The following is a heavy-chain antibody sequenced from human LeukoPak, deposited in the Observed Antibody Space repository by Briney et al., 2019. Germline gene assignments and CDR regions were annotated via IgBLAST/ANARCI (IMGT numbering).Heavy chain of an antibody. CDR2: ISSSSSYI. V-gene: IGHV3-21*01. CDR1: GFTFSSYS. CDR3: AKEDGSYFDY. Sequence: PGGSLRLSCAASGFTFSSYSMNWVRQAPGKGLEWVSSISSSSSYIYYADSMKGRFTISRDNAKNSLYLQMNSLRAEDMAVYYCAKEDGSYFDYWGQGTLVTVSS. D-gene: IGHD1-26*01. J-gene: IGHJ4*02.